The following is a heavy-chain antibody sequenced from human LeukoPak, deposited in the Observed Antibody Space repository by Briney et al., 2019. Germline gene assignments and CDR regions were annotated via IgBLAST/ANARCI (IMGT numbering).Heavy chain of an antibody. CDR3: ARDGCSSTSCPSWFDP. CDR1: GYTFTSYD. Sequence: ASVKVSCKASGYTFTSYDINWVRQATGQGLEWMGWMNPNSGNTGYAQKFQGRVTMTRNTSISTAYMELSGLRSDDTAVYYCARDGCSSTSCPSWFDPWGQGTLVTVSS. D-gene: IGHD2-2*01. CDR2: MNPNSGNT. V-gene: IGHV1-8*01. J-gene: IGHJ5*02.